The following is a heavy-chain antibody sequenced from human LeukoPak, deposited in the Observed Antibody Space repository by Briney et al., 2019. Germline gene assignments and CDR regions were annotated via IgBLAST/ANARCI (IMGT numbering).Heavy chain of an antibody. D-gene: IGHD2-15*01. CDR3: TRVPELPDY. V-gene: IGHV1-69*05. CDR2: IIPIFGTA. CDR1: GGTFSSYA. J-gene: IGHJ4*02. Sequence: GASVKVSCKASGGTFSSYAISWVRQAPGQGLEWMGGIIPIFGTANYAQKFQGGVTITTDESTSTAYMELRSLRSDDTAVYYCTRVPELPDYWGQGTLVTVSS.